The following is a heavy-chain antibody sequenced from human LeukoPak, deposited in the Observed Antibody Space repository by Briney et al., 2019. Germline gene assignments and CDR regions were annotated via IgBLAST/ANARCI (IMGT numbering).Heavy chain of an antibody. CDR3: ARDPSEVPAPYYFDY. Sequence: GGSLRLSCAASGFTFSSYSMNWVRQAPGKGLEWVSSISSSSYIYYADSVKGRFTISRDNAKNSLYLQMNSLRAEDTAVYYCARDPSEVPAPYYFDYWGQGTLVTVSS. CDR1: GFTFSSYS. CDR2: ISSSSYI. V-gene: IGHV3-21*01. J-gene: IGHJ4*02. D-gene: IGHD2-2*01.